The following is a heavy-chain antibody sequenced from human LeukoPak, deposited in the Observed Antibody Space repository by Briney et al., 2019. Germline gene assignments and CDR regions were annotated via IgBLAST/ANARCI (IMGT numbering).Heavy chain of an antibody. Sequence: SETLSLTCAVSGYSISSGYYWGWIRPPPGKGLEWIGITYHSGITYYNSSLKSRVTFSVDTAKNSFSLKLRSVTAAATAIYYFAEVERRNYWGQGNLVTVSS. CDR3: AEVERRNY. CDR1: GYSISSGYY. J-gene: IGHJ4*02. CDR2: TYHSGIT. D-gene: IGHD1-1*01. V-gene: IGHV4-38-2*01.